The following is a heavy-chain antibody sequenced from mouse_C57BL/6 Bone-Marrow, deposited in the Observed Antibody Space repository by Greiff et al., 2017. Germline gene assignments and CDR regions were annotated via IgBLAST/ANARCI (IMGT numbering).Heavy chain of an antibody. CDR2: IDPENGDT. J-gene: IGHJ2*01. V-gene: IGHV14-4*01. D-gene: IGHD2-12*01. CDR3: TTYDEDY. CDR1: GFNIKDAY. Sequence: VQLQQSGAELVRPGASVKLSCTASGFNIKDAYMDWVKQRPEQGLEWIGWIDPENGDTEYASKFQGKATITADTSSNTAYLQLSSLTSEDTACYYCTTYDEDYWGQGTTVTVSS.